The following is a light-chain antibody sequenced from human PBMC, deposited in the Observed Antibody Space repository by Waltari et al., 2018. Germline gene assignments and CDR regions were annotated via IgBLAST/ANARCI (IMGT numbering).Light chain of an antibody. CDR3: QQGNSCPPT. J-gene: IGKJ1*01. CDR1: QGINNW. V-gene: IGKV1-12*01. Sequence: DIQLPQSPSSVSASVGSSVILPCRASQGINNWFAWYQQKPGKAPKLLIYGASVLQTGVPSRFSGTGSGTDFTLTINNRQPEDFATYVCQQGNSCPPTVGQGTKVDVK. CDR2: GAS.